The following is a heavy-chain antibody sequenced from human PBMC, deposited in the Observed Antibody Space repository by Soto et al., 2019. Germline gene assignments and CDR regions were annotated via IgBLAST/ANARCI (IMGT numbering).Heavy chain of an antibody. D-gene: IGHD6-6*01. CDR1: GDTFSSYT. CDR2: IIPILGIA. CDR3: TLSSSSNLDY. V-gene: IGHV1-69*02. J-gene: IGHJ4*02. Sequence: QVQLVQSGAEVKKPGSSVKVSCKASGDTFSSYTISWVRQAPGQGLEWMGRIIPILGIANYAQKFQGRVTITADKSTSTAYMELSSLRSEDTAVYYCTLSSSSNLDYWGQGTLVTVSS.